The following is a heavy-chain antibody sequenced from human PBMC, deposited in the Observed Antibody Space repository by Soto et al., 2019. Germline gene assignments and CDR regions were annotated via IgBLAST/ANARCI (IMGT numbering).Heavy chain of an antibody. CDR1: GGTFSSYA. Sequence: QVQLVQSGAEVKKPGSSVKVSCKASGGTFSSYAISWVRQAPGQGLEWMGGIIPIFGTANYAQKFQGRVTITGDETTSTAYKELRSLRSEDTAVYYCARASNPITIFGVVIPAYRQQKNWFAPWGQGTLVTVSS. V-gene: IGHV1-69*01. CDR2: IIPIFGTA. J-gene: IGHJ5*02. CDR3: ARASNPITIFGVVIPAYRQQKNWFAP. D-gene: IGHD3-3*01.